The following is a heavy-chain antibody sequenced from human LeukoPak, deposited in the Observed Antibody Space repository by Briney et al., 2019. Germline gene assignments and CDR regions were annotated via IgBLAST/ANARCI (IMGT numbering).Heavy chain of an antibody. Sequence: GGSLRLSCAASGFTFSDYYMSWIRQAPGKGLEWVSYISSSGSTIYYADSVKGRFTISRDNSKNTLYLQMNSLRAEDTAVYYCAKDDYGDLSSDYWGQGTLVTVSS. CDR1: GFTFSDYY. V-gene: IGHV3-11*01. CDR2: ISSSGSTI. D-gene: IGHD4-17*01. CDR3: AKDDYGDLSSDY. J-gene: IGHJ4*02.